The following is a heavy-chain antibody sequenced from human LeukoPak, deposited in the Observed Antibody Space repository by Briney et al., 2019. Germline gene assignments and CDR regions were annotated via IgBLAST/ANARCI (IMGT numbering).Heavy chain of an antibody. J-gene: IGHJ4*02. V-gene: IGHV3-49*04. CDR1: GFTFGDYA. CDR2: IRSKAYGGTT. Sequence: GGSLRLSCTASGFTFGDYATSWVRQAPGKGLEWVGFIRSKAYGGTTEYAASVKGRFTISRDDSKSIAYLQKNSLKTEDTAVYYCTRDRTGYSYGYGSTSAFDYWGQGTLVTVSS. D-gene: IGHD5-18*01. CDR3: TRDRTGYSYGYGSTSAFDY.